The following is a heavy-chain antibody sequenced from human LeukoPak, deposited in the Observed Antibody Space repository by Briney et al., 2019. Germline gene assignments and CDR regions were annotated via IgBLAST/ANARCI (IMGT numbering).Heavy chain of an antibody. CDR3: ASGYSYGADYFDY. D-gene: IGHD5-18*01. V-gene: IGHV3-7*01. CDR2: IKQDGSEK. J-gene: IGHJ4*02. Sequence: GGSLRLSCAASGFTFSSYWMSWVRQAPGKGLEWVANIKQDGSEKYYVDSVKGRFTISRDNAKNSLYLQMNSQRAEDTAVYYCASGYSYGADYFDYWGQGTLVTVSS. CDR1: GFTFSSYW.